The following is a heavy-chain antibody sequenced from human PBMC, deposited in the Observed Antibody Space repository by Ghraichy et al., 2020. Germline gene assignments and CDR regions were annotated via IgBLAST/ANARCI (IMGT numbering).Heavy chain of an antibody. CDR1: GGSFSDYA. CDR3: ARGLGYCSGSSCFYYGMDV. D-gene: IGHD2-2*01. V-gene: IGHV1-69*13. J-gene: IGHJ6*02. CDR2: IIPIFGIR. Sequence: SVKVSCKASGGSFSDYAINWVRQAPGHGLEWMGGIIPIFGIRNHAPRFQGRVTVTADEGPSTAYMELSSLRSDDTAVYYCARGLGYCSGSSCFYYGMDVWGQGTTVTVSS.